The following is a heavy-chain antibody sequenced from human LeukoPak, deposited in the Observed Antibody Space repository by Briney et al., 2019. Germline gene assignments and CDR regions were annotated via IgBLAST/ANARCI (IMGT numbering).Heavy chain of an antibody. CDR1: GFTFSSYW. J-gene: IGHJ3*02. V-gene: IGHV3-74*01. CDR2: INSDGSST. CDR3: AKSNGAWWNDAFDI. D-gene: IGHD1-1*01. Sequence: GGSLRLSCAASGFTFSSYWVHWVRHAPGRGLVWVSRINSDGSSTSYADSVKGRFTISRDNSKNTLYLQMNSLRAEDTAVYYCAKSNGAWWNDAFDIWGQGTMVTVSS.